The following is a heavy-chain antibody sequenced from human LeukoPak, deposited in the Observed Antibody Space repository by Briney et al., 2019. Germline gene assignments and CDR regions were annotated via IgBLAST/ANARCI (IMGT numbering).Heavy chain of an antibody. CDR2: INAGNGNT. D-gene: IGHD6-19*01. CDR3: ARGRVAGTRGYFDY. CDR1: GYTFTSYA. Sequence: ASVKVSCKASGYTFTSYAMHWVRQAPGQRLEWMGWINAGNGNTKYSQEFQGRVTITRDTSASTAYMELSSLRSEDMAAYYCARGRVAGTRGYFDYWGQGTLVTVSS. J-gene: IGHJ4*02. V-gene: IGHV1-3*03.